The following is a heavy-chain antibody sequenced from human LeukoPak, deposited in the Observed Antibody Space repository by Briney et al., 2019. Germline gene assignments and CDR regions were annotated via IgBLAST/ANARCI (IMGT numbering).Heavy chain of an antibody. D-gene: IGHD5-12*01. CDR1: GFTFSSYA. Sequence: HPGRSLRLSCAASGFTFSSYAMHWVRQAPGKGLEWVAVISYDGSNKYYADSVKGRFTISRDNSKNTLYLQMNSLRSKDTAGYYCARAAGGYRGYFDYWGQGTLVTVSS. CDR3: ARAAGGYRGYFDY. J-gene: IGHJ4*02. CDR2: ISYDGSNK. V-gene: IGHV3-30*04.